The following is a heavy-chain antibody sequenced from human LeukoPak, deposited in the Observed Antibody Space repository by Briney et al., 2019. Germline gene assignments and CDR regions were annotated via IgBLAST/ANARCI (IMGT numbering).Heavy chain of an antibody. Sequence: GGSLRLSCAASGFTFSSYWLHWVRQVPGKGLVWVSRINSDGSSTSYADSVKGRFTISRDNAKNTLYLQMNSLRAEDTAVYYCAYYGSGSYYGGAIFDYWGQGTLVTVSS. CDR3: AYYGSGSYYGGAIFDY. CDR2: INSDGSST. D-gene: IGHD3-10*01. J-gene: IGHJ4*02. V-gene: IGHV3-74*01. CDR1: GFTFSSYW.